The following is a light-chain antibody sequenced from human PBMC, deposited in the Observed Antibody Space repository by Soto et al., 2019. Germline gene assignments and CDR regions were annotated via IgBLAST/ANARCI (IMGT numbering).Light chain of an antibody. CDR1: SSNIGAGYD. Sequence: QSVLTQPPSVSGAPGQRVTISCTGSSSNIGAGYDVHWYQQLPGTAPKLLIYGNSNRPSGVPDRFSGSKSGTSASLAITGVPAEDEADYYCQSYDSSLRGLVFGGGTKLTVL. CDR2: GNS. J-gene: IGLJ2*01. CDR3: QSYDSSLRGLV. V-gene: IGLV1-40*01.